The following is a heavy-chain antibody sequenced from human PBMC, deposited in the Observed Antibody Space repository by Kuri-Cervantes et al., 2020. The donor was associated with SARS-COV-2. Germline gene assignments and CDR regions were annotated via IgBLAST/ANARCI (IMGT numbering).Heavy chain of an antibody. CDR3: ARETSRTSGTGYYFDY. D-gene: IGHD6-19*01. CDR1: GGSFSSYA. V-gene: IGHV1-69*04. CDR2: IIPIVGVP. J-gene: IGHJ4*02. Sequence: SVKVSCKTSGGSFSSYAISWVRQAPGQGLERTGRIIPIVGVPNYAQNFQGRVTITADTSTSTAYVELSSLRSEDTAVYHCARETSRTSGTGYYFDYWGQRTLVTVSS.